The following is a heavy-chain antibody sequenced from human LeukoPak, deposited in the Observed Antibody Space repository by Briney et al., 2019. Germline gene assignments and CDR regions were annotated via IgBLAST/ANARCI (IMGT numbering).Heavy chain of an antibody. V-gene: IGHV1-69*13. D-gene: IGHD5-12*01. CDR2: IIPIFGTA. CDR1: GGTFSSYA. CDR3: ASDSGYDPLFYYYYGMDV. Sequence: SVKVSCKASGGTFSSYAISWVRQAPGQGLEWMGGIIPIFGTANYAQKFQGRVTITADESTSTAYMELSSLRSEDTAVYYCASDSGYDPLFYYYYGMDVWGKGTTVTASS. J-gene: IGHJ6*04.